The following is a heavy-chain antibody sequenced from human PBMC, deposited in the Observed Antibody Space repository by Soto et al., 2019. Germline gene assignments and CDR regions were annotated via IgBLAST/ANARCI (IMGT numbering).Heavy chain of an antibody. CDR3: VKVLIDIYASGSYFSRYNWFDP. J-gene: IGHJ5*02. CDR2: FSGGST. D-gene: IGHD3-10*01. V-gene: IGHV3-23*01. Sequence: GGSLRLSCAASGFTFRTYAMSWVRQAPGKGLEWVSAFSGGSTYYADSVKGRFTISGDYSKNTVFLEMNSLRAEDTAVYYCVKVLIDIYASGSYFSRYNWFDPWGQGTLVTVSS. CDR1: GFTFRTYA.